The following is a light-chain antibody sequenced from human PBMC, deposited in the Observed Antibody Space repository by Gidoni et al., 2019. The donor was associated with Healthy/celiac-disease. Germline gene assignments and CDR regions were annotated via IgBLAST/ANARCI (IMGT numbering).Light chain of an antibody. Sequence: DIQMTQSPSSLSASVGDRVTITCRASQSISNYLNWYQQKPGKAPKVLIYAASSLQSGVPSRFSGSGSGTDFTLTISSLQPEDFATYYCQQSYSSPITFGHGTRLEIK. CDR2: AAS. J-gene: IGKJ5*01. CDR1: QSISNY. CDR3: QQSYSSPIT. V-gene: IGKV1-39*01.